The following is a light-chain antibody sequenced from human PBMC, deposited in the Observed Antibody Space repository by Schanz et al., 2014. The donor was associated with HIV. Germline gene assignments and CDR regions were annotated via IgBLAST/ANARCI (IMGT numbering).Light chain of an antibody. J-gene: IGKJ4*01. CDR2: AAS. CDR1: QGISSY. Sequence: AIQMTQSPSSLSAFVGDRVTITCRASQGISSYLAWYQQKPGKPPKVLIYAASTLQSGVPSRFSGNGSGTDFTLTISSLQPEDVATYYCLQDYTTQQILTFGGGTKVEIK. V-gene: IGKV1-6*01. CDR3: LQDYTTQQILT.